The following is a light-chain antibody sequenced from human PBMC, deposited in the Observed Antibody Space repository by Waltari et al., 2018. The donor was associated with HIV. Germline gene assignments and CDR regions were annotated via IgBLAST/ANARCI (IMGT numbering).Light chain of an antibody. CDR2: RNY. V-gene: IGLV1-47*01. CDR3: GVWDSTLKQWL. J-gene: IGLJ3*02. Sequence: QSVLTQPPSASGTPGQTVTIPCSGSTSNVETQWVYWYQQLPGTAPKLLIYRNYQRPSGVPDQFSSSKSGASASLIISGLRSEDEADYSCGVWDSTLKQWLFGGGTKLTVL. CDR1: TSNVETQW.